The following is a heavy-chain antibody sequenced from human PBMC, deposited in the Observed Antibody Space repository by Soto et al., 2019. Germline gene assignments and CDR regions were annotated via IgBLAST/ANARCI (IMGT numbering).Heavy chain of an antibody. CDR1: GFTFTSYG. V-gene: IGHV3-30-3*01. D-gene: IGHD2-15*01. CDR2: TSYDGIYK. CDR3: AKAVCSGDTLGIDY. Sequence: QVQLVESGGGVVQPGGSLRLSCAASGFTFTSYGLHWVRQAPGKGLEWLTFTSYDGIYKYYADSVKGRSTISRDNSKNALYLQMNSLRTEDTAVYYCAKAVCSGDTLGIDYWGQGTLVTVSS. J-gene: IGHJ4*02.